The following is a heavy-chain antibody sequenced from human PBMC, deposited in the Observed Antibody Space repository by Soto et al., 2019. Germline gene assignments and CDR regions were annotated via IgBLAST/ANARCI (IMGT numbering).Heavy chain of an antibody. CDR3: ARGQQYYFDY. J-gene: IGHJ4*02. CDR2: IYSGGTT. Sequence: VGSLRLSCAVSGFTVSTYHMSWVRQAPGKGLEWVSVIYSGGTTDYADSVKGRFTISRDNSKNTVYLQMNSLRAEDTAVYYCARGQQYYFDYWGQGALVTVSS. CDR1: GFTVSTYH. D-gene: IGHD6-13*01. V-gene: IGHV3-66*01.